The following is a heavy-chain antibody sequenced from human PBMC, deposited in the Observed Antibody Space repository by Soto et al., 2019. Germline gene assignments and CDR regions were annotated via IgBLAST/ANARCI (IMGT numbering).Heavy chain of an antibody. CDR2: IYYSGST. CDR3: ARLGFSYCGGDCYSINGAFDP. CDR1: GGSISSSSYY. D-gene: IGHD2-21*02. J-gene: IGHJ5*02. Sequence: SETLSLTCTVSGGSISSSSYYWGWIRQPPGKGLEWIGSIYYSGSTYYNPSLKSRVTISVDTSKNQFSLKLSSVTAADRAVYYCARLGFSYCGGDCYSINGAFDPWGQGTLVTVSS. V-gene: IGHV4-39*01.